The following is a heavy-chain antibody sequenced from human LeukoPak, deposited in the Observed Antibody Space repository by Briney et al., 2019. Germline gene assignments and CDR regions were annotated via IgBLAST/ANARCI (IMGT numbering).Heavy chain of an antibody. CDR1: GFTFSSYG. Sequence: PGRSLRLSCAASGFTFSSYGMHWVRQAPGKGLEWVAVIWYDGSNKYYADSVKGRFTISRGNSKNTLYLQMNSLRAEDTAVYYCARVGYDYELDYWGQGTLVTVSS. V-gene: IGHV3-33*01. D-gene: IGHD5-12*01. CDR2: IWYDGSNK. CDR3: ARVGYDYELDY. J-gene: IGHJ4*02.